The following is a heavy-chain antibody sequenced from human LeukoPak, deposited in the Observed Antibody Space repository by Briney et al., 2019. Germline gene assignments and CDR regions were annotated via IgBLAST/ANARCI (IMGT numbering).Heavy chain of an antibody. Sequence: GGSLRLSCAASGFTFSSYWMNWLRQAPGKGLEWVANVKQDGSEKYYVDSVKGRFTISRDNVKNTLYLQMNSLRAEDTAVYYCAKEGDYPILAHDSWGQGALVTVSS. D-gene: IGHD4-17*01. CDR2: VKQDGSEK. CDR1: GFTFSSYW. CDR3: AKEGDYPILAHDS. J-gene: IGHJ5*01. V-gene: IGHV3-7*01.